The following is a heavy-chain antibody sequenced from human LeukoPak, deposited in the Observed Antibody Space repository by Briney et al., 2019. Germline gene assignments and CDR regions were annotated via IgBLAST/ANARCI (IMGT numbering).Heavy chain of an antibody. CDR1: GFTFSSYG. V-gene: IGHV3-30*18. CDR3: AKDQYSSGWYRGPQLFDY. Sequence: GGSLRLSCATSGFTFSSYGMHWVRQAPGKGLEWVAVISYDGSNKYYADSVKGRFTISRDKSKNTLYLQMSSLRAEDTAVYYCAKDQYSSGWYRGPQLFDYWGQGTLVTVSS. CDR2: ISYDGSNK. D-gene: IGHD6-19*01. J-gene: IGHJ4*02.